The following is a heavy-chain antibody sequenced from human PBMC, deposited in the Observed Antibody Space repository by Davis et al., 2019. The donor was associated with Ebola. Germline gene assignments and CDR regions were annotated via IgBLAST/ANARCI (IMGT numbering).Heavy chain of an antibody. D-gene: IGHD5/OR15-5a*01. CDR3: ASVYYDAFDI. J-gene: IGHJ3*02. Sequence: SETLSLTCTVSGGTISSSSYYWGWIRQPPGKGLEWIGSIYYSGGTYYNPSLKSRVTISVDTSKNQFSLKLSSVTAADTAVYYCASVYYDAFDIWGQGTMVTVSS. V-gene: IGHV4-39*01. CDR2: IYYSGGT. CDR1: GGTISSSSYY.